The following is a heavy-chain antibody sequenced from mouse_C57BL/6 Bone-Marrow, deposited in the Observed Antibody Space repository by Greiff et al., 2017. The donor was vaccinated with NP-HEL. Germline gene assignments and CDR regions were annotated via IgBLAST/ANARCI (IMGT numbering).Heavy chain of an antibody. V-gene: IGHV3-8*01. D-gene: IGHD1-1*01. Sequence: EVKVVESGPGLAKPSQTLSLTCSVTGYSITSDYWNWIRKFPGNKLEYMGYISYSGSTYYNPSLKSRISITRDTSKNQYYLQLNSVTTEDTATYYCARVVAPSYWYFDVWGTGTTVTVSS. CDR1: GYSITSDY. CDR3: ARVVAPSYWYFDV. J-gene: IGHJ1*03. CDR2: ISYSGST.